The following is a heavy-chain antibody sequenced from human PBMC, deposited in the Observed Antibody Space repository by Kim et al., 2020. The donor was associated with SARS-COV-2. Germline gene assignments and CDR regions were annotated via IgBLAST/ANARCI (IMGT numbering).Heavy chain of an antibody. J-gene: IGHJ5*02. CDR3: GRGRGGNRLGLNWFDP. D-gene: IGHD2-21*02. V-gene: IGHV4-61*02. Sequence: SETLSLTCTVSGDSISSDNYYWSWLRQPAGMGLEWIWRFYTSGNTNYNPSLQSRVTISVDTFQNPFSLKLSSVTAADTAVYYCGRGRGGNRLGLNWFDPWGQGTLVTVSS. CDR1: GDSISSDNYY. CDR2: FYTSGNT.